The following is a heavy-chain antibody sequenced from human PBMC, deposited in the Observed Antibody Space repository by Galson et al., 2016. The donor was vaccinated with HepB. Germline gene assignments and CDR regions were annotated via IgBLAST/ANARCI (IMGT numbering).Heavy chain of an antibody. CDR1: TESFRSYA. D-gene: IGHD6-13*01. J-gene: IGHJ6*04. V-gene: IGHV3-30*18. CDR2: XXQXXXDE. Sequence: SLRLSCAGSTESFRSYAMHWVRQAPGKGXXXVAXXXQXXXDEKXXDSXGCRXXITRESAKNTTYVEMNGRGAEXTAVYYCAXGLGSWYPYGLDVLGEGTTLTVSS. CDR3: AXGLGSWYPYGLDV.